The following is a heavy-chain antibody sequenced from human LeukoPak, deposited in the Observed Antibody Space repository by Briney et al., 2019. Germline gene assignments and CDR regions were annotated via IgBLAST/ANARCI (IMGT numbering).Heavy chain of an antibody. CDR1: GFTFSSYG. CDR3: ARLYSSSWYKSLDI. V-gene: IGHV3-30*03. Sequence: GRSLRLSCAASGFTFSSYGMHWVRQAPGKGLEWVAVISYDGSNKYYADSVKGRFTISRDNSKNTLYLQMNSLRAEDTAVYYCARLYSSSWYKSLDIWGQGTMVTVSS. CDR2: ISYDGSNK. D-gene: IGHD6-13*01. J-gene: IGHJ3*02.